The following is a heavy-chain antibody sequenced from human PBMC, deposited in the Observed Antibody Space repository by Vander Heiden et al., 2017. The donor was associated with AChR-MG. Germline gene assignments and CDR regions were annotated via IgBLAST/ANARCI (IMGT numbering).Heavy chain of an antibody. D-gene: IGHD6-19*01. J-gene: IGHJ4*02. CDR2: IYPGDSDT. Sequence: EVQLVQSGAEVKKPGESLKISCKGSGYTFTNHWIAWVRQKPGTGLEWTGIIYPGDSDTRYSPSFQGQVTISADKSINTAYLQWNSLKASDTAIYFCARGSSFDGLFDYWGQGTLVTVSS. CDR3: ARGSSFDGLFDY. V-gene: IGHV5-51*01. CDR1: GYTFTNHW.